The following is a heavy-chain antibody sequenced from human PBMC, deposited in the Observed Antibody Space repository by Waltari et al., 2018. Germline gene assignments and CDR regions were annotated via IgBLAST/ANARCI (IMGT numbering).Heavy chain of an antibody. J-gene: IGHJ3*02. D-gene: IGHD1-20*01. CDR2: ISPIFGTA. CDR3: ARDTRVYNWNQDAFDI. V-gene: IGHV1-69*05. CDR1: GGTFSSYA. Sequence: QVQLVQSGAEVKKPGSSVKVSCKASGGTFSSYAISWVRQAPGQGLEWMGGISPIFGTANYAQKSQGRVTITTDESTSTAYMELSSLRSEDTAVYYCARDTRVYNWNQDAFDIWGQGTMVTVSS.